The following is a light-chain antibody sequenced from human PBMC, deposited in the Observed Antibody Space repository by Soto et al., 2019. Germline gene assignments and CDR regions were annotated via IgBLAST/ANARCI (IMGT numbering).Light chain of an antibody. Sequence: EVELTQSPGTLSLSPGERATLSCRASQSVSSNLAWYQQKPGQAPRPLIYGASSRATGIPDRFSGSGSGTDFTLTISRLEPEDFAVYYCQQRSNWLTFGGGTKVDI. CDR3: QQRSNWLT. J-gene: IGKJ4*01. CDR1: QSVSSN. V-gene: IGKV3D-20*02. CDR2: GAS.